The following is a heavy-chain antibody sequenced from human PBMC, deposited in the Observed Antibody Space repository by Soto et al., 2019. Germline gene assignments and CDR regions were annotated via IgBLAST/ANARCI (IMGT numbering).Heavy chain of an antibody. CDR1: GFTFSSYA. J-gene: IGHJ5*02. D-gene: IGHD6-13*01. V-gene: IGHV3-23*01. CDR3: AKEGIAAADCGGWFDP. CDR2: ISGSGGST. Sequence: GGSLRLSCAASGFTFSSYAMSWVRQAPGKGLEWVSAISGSGGSTYYADSVKGRFTISRDNSKNTLYLQMNSLRAEDTAVYYCAKEGIAAADCGGWFDPWGQGTLVTVSS.